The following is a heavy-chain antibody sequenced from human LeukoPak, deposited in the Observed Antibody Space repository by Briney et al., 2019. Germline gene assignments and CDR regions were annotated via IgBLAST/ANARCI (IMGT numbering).Heavy chain of an antibody. D-gene: IGHD5-18*01. V-gene: IGHV3-48*01. Sequence: PGGSLRLSCAASGFTFSSYSMNWVRQAPGKGLEWVSYISSSSSTIYYADSVKGRFTISRDNAKNSLYLQMNSLRAEDTAVYYCASSPCGYSYGVGYYYYMDVWGRGTTVTVSS. CDR1: GFTFSSYS. CDR2: ISSSSSTI. J-gene: IGHJ6*03. CDR3: ASSPCGYSYGVGYYYYMDV.